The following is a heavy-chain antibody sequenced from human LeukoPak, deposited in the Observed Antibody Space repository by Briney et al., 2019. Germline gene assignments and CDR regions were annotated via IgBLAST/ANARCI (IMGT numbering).Heavy chain of an antibody. CDR3: GSSGPPGGYFDY. CDR2: IRYDGSNK. J-gene: IGHJ4*02. Sequence: GGSLRLSCAASGFTFSSYGMHWVRQAPGKGLEWVAFIRYDGSNKYYADSVKGRFTISRDNSKNTLYLQMTSLRAEDTAVYYCGSSGPPGGYFDYWGQGTLVTVSS. V-gene: IGHV3-30*02. CDR1: GFTFSSYG. D-gene: IGHD2-15*01.